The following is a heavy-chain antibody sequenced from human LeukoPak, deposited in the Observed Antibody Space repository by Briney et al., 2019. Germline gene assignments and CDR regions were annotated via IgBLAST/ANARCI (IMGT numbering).Heavy chain of an antibody. CDR2: IYTSGST. CDR3: AREADTAMVPRVDY. J-gene: IGHJ4*02. V-gene: IGHV4-61*02. CDR1: GDSISSGTYY. D-gene: IGHD5-18*01. Sequence: SETLSLTCSVSGDSISSGTYYWGWIRQPAGKGLEWIGRIYTSGSTNYNPSLKSRVTISVDTSKNQFSLKLSSVTAADTAVYYCAREADTAMVPRVDYWGQGTLVTVSS.